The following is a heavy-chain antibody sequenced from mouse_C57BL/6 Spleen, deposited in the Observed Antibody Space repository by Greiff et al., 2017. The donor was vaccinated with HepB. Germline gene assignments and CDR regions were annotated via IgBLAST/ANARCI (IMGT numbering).Heavy chain of an antibody. CDR2: INPSSGYT. CDR1: GYTFTSYW. J-gene: IGHJ4*01. Sequence: VQLQQSGAELAKPGASVKLSCKASGYTFTSYWMHWVKQRPGQGLEWIGYINPSSGYTKYNQKFKDKATLTADKSSSTAYMQLSSLTDEDSAVYYCARETTVVAPAMDYWVQGTSVTVSS. D-gene: IGHD1-1*01. V-gene: IGHV1-7*01. CDR3: ARETTVVAPAMDY.